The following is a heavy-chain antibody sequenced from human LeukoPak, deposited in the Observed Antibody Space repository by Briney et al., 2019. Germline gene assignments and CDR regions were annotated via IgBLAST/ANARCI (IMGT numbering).Heavy chain of an antibody. J-gene: IGHJ4*02. D-gene: IGHD3-10*01. CDR3: ARDLTTSGSHDY. Sequence: GGSLRLSCAASGFTFSSYWMSWVRQAPGKGLEWVANIKQDGSEKYYVDSVKGRFGISRDNAKNSLYLQMNSLRVEDTALYYCARDLTTSGSHDYWGQGTLVTVSS. CDR1: GFTFSSYW. V-gene: IGHV3-7*01. CDR2: IKQDGSEK.